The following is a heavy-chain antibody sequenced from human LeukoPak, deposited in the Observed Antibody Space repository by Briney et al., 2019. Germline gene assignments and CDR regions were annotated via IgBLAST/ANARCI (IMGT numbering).Heavy chain of an antibody. J-gene: IGHJ4*02. Sequence: PGGSLRLSCAASGFTFSSYDMHWGRQHTGKGLEWVSAIGAAGQPYYPRSVKGRFTICRENAKNSLYLQMNSLRAGDTAVYYCARALSSGWYVFDYWGQGTRVTVSS. D-gene: IGHD6-19*01. CDR2: IGAAGQP. V-gene: IGHV3-13*05. CDR3: ARALSSGWYVFDY. CDR1: GFTFSSYD.